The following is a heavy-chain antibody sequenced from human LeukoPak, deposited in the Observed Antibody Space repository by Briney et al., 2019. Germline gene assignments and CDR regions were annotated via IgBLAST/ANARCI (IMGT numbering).Heavy chain of an antibody. Sequence: GGSLRLSCAASGFTFRNYGMHWVRQAPGKGLEWVAVISYDGSNQYYADSVKGRFTISRDNSKNTLYLQMNSLRAEDTAVYYCARDPSSAVTDDSGERFDYWGQGTLVTVSS. CDR2: ISYDGSNQ. CDR3: ARDPSSAVTDDSGERFDY. CDR1: GFTFRNYG. J-gene: IGHJ4*02. V-gene: IGHV3-30*03. D-gene: IGHD6-19*01.